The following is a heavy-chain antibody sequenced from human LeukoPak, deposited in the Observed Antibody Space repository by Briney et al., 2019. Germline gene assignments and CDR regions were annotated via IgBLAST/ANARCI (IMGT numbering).Heavy chain of an antibody. CDR3: ALLVVAATFSDY. V-gene: IGHV3-30*03. J-gene: IGHJ4*02. CDR1: GFTFSSYG. D-gene: IGHD2-15*01. Sequence: GGSLRLSCAASGFTFSSYGMHWVRQAPGKGLEWVEVISYDGSNKYYADSVKGGFTISRDNSKKTLYLQMNSVRAEDTAVYYCALLVVAATFSDYWGQGTLVTVSS. CDR2: ISYDGSNK.